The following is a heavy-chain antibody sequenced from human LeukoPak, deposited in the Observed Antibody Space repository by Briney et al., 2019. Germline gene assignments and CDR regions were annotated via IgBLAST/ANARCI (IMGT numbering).Heavy chain of an antibody. Sequence: GGSLRLSCAASGFTFDDYAMHWVRQAPGKVLEWVSGISWNSGSIGYADSVKGRFTISRDNAKNSLYLQMNSLRAEDTALYYCAKDIAYYGTGRGRHFDYWGQGTLVTVSS. CDR1: GFTFDDYA. CDR2: ISWNSGSI. D-gene: IGHD3-10*01. V-gene: IGHV3-9*01. CDR3: AKDIAYYGTGRGRHFDY. J-gene: IGHJ4*02.